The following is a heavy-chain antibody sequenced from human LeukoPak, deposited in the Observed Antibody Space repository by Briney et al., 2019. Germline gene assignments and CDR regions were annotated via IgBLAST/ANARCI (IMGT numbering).Heavy chain of an antibody. Sequence: GGSLRLSCAASGFTFSSYAMHWVRQAPGKGLEWVAVISYDGSNKYYADSVKGRFTISRDNSKNTLYLQMNSLRAEDTAVYYCARSLNGLFDYWGQGTLVTVSS. CDR2: ISYDGSNK. V-gene: IGHV3-30-3*01. CDR1: GFTFSSYA. J-gene: IGHJ4*02. CDR3: ARSLNGLFDY. D-gene: IGHD5-12*01.